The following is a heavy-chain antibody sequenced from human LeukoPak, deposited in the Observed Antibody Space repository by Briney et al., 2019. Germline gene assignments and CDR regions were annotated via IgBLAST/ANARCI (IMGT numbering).Heavy chain of an antibody. CDR1: GGSISSYY. Sequence: SETLSLTCTVSGGSISSYYWSWIRQPAGKGLEWIGRIYTSGSTNYNPSLKSRVTMSVDTSKNQFSLKLSSVTAADTAVYYYAREGRSIAVAGTFNNWGQGTLVTVSS. D-gene: IGHD6-19*01. CDR2: IYTSGST. CDR3: AREGRSIAVAGTFNN. J-gene: IGHJ4*02. V-gene: IGHV4-4*07.